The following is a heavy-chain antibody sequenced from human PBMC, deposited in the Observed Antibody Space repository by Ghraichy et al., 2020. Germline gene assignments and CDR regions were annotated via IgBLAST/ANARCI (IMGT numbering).Heavy chain of an antibody. CDR3: AKVRPVGARNDAFNV. D-gene: IGHD1-14*01. CDR2: ISGSGGTT. Sequence: GGSLRLSCAVSGFIFSNYAMAWVRQAPGKGLEWVAGISGSGGTTSYIDSVKGRFTISRDNSKNIVSLQMTRLRDEDSAIYSCAKVRPVGARNDAFNVWGRGTKFTVSS. V-gene: IGHV3-23*01. CDR1: GFIFSNYA. J-gene: IGHJ3*01.